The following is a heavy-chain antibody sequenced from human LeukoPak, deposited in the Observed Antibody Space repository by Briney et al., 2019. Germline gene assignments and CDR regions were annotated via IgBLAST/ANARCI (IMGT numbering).Heavy chain of an antibody. CDR3: ARGIWSSHSVGYYLDF. J-gene: IGHJ4*02. D-gene: IGHD5/OR15-5a*01. CDR2: INAGNGNT. V-gene: IGHV1-3*03. CDR1: GGTFSSYA. Sequence: GASVKVSCKASGGTFSSYAISWVRQAPGQRLEWMGWINAGNGNTKYSQEFQGRVTIIRDTSASTVYMELSSLRSEDMAVYYCARGIWSSHSVGYYLDFWGQGTLVTVSS.